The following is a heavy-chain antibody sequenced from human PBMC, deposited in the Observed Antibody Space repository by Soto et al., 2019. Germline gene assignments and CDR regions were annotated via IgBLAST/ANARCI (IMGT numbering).Heavy chain of an antibody. V-gene: IGHV3-30*18. Sequence: SKGLEWVAVISYDGSNKYYADSVKGRFTISRDNSKNTLYLQMNSLRAEDTAVYYCAKDHWSIAARLGWSDLWGQGSLVTGFS. J-gene: IGHJ5*02. CDR2: ISYDGSNK. CDR3: AKDHWSIAARLGWSDL. D-gene: IGHD6-6*01.